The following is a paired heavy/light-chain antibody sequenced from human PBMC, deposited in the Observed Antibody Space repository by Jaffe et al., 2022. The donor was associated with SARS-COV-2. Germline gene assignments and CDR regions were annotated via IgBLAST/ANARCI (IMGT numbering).Heavy chain of an antibody. CDR2: MSSNGGST. J-gene: IGHJ6*02. V-gene: IGHV3-64D*09. D-gene: IGHD3-16*01. Sequence: EVQLVESGGGLVQPGGSLRVSCSASGFIFSAYAMHWVRQAPGKGLEYVSGMSSNGGSTNYADSVKGRFTISRDNSKNTLYLQMSSLRPEDTAVYVCVKDLGGQPYGMDVWGRGTTVTVSS. CDR1: GFIFSAYA. CDR3: VKDLGGQPYGMDV.
Light chain of an antibody. CDR1: TGAVTSGHY. CDR3: LLFYSGAVV. J-gene: IGLJ2*01. CDR2: DTN. V-gene: IGLV7-46*01. Sequence: QAVVTQEPSLTVSPGGTVTLTCGSSTGAVTSGHYPHWFQQKPGQVPRTLIYDTNNKQSWTPARFSGSLLGGKAALTLSGAQPEDEADYYCLLFYSGAVVFGGGTKVTVL.